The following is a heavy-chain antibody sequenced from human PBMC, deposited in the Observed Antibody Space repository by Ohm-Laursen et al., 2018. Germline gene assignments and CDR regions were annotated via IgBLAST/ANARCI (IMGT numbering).Heavy chain of an antibody. D-gene: IGHD3-9*01. V-gene: IGHV3-33*01. CDR1: GFTFSSYG. Sequence: SSLRLSCTASGFTFSSYGMHWVRQAPGKGLEWVAVIWYDGSNKYYADSVKGRFTISRDKSKNTLYLQMNSLRAEDTAVYYCARYGDILTDLIGWFDPWGQGTLVTVSS. J-gene: IGHJ5*02. CDR2: IWYDGSNK. CDR3: ARYGDILTDLIGWFDP.